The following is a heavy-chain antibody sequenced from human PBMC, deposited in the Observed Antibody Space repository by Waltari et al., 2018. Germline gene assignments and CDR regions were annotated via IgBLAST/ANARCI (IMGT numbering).Heavy chain of an antibody. Sequence: QLQLQESGPGLVEPSETLSLTCTVSGDSISGSNYYWGWIRPPPGKGLEWIGSIYSGGSSYYNPSRKSRVTISVDTSKNQFSLKLNSVTAADAAVYFCARDRPGTISLFDPWGQGTLVTVSS. J-gene: IGHJ5*02. CDR3: ARDRPGTISLFDP. V-gene: IGHV4-39*07. D-gene: IGHD1-1*01. CDR2: IYSGGSS. CDR1: GDSISGSNYY.